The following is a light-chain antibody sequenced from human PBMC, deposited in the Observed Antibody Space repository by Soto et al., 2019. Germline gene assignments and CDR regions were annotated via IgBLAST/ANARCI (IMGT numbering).Light chain of an antibody. J-gene: IGKJ2*01. V-gene: IGKV1-5*01. CDR3: QQYSSNLFT. CDR2: DAS. CDR1: QNIGRW. Sequence: DIQMTQSPSTLSASVGDRVTITCRASQNIGRWLAWYQQKPGKAPNLLIYDASSLESGVPSRFSGSGSATEFTLTISSLQPDDLATYYCQQYSSNLFTFGQGTKVDIK.